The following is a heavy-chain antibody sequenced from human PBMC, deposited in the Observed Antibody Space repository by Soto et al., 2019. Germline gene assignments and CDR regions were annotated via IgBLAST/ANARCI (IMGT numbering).Heavy chain of an antibody. CDR3: ARAYIAVAGNEGLFDY. CDR2: TYYRSKWYN. J-gene: IGHJ4*01. D-gene: IGHD6-19*01. CDR1: GDSVSSNSAA. Sequence: SQTLSLTCAISGDSVSSNSAAWNWIRQSPSRGLEWLGRTYYRSKWYNDYAVSVKSRITINPDTSKNQFSLQLNSVTPEDTAVYYCARAYIAVAGNEGLFDYWGQEPWSPSPQ. V-gene: IGHV6-1*01.